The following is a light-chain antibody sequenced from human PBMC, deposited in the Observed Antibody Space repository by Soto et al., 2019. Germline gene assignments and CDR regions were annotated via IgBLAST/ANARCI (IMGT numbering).Light chain of an antibody. Sequence: QSVLTQPASVSGSPGQSITISCTGSSSDVESYNLVSWYQQHPGKAPKVMIYDVSKRPSGVPDRFSGSKSGNTASLTLSGLQAEDEADYYCCSYAGSYTFYVFGTGTKVT. V-gene: IGLV2-11*01. CDR2: DVS. J-gene: IGLJ1*01. CDR3: CSYAGSYTFYV. CDR1: SSDVESYNL.